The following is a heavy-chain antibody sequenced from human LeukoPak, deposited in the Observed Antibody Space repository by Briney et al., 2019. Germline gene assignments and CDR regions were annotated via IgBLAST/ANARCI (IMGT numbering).Heavy chain of an antibody. CDR1: GFTFSSYS. CDR3: AREDNYDILTGYSKSIDY. D-gene: IGHD3-9*01. Sequence: GGSLRLSCAASGFTFSSYSMNWVRLAPGKGLGWVSSISSSSSDIYYADSVKGRFTISRDNAKNSLYLQMNSLRAGDTAVYYCAREDNYDILTGYSKSIDYWGQGTLVTVSS. CDR2: ISSSSSDI. V-gene: IGHV3-21*01. J-gene: IGHJ4*02.